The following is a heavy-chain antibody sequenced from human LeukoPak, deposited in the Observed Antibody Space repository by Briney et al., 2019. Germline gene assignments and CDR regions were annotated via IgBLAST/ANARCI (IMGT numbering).Heavy chain of an antibody. CDR2: ISSNGDNT. Sequence: GGSLRLSCSVSGFTFSTYVMHWVRQAPGKGLEYVSAISSNGDNTYYADYVKGRFTISRDNSKNTLYLQMSSLRADDTAVYYCVRGTGYWGQGTLVTVSS. CDR3: VRGTGY. J-gene: IGHJ4*02. V-gene: IGHV3-64D*06. CDR1: GFTFSTYV.